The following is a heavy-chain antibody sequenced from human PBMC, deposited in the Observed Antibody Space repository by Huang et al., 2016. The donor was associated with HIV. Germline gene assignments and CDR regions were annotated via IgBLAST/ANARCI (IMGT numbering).Heavy chain of an antibody. Sequence: QAQRVQSGAEVKEPGSSVKVSCKASGGTFSTESISWLGQAPGQGLRWMGGIIPVFGSTHYAQKFQGRLTIAADDSTATAYMELSSLSFEDTAFFYCVNDGGGFEWGQGTLVSVSS. D-gene: IGHD2-21*01. J-gene: IGHJ4*02. CDR2: IIPVFGST. V-gene: IGHV1-69*13. CDR1: GGTFSTES. CDR3: VNDGGGFE.